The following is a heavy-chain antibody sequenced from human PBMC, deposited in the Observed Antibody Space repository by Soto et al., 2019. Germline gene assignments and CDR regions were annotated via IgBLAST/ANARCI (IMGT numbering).Heavy chain of an antibody. D-gene: IGHD3-10*01. CDR2: ISGYNGNT. J-gene: IGHJ4*02. CDR1: GYTFTSYG. V-gene: IGHV1-18*01. CDR3: AKDLLSFGSRPMEPFDY. Sequence: ASVKVSCKASGYTFTSYGITWMRQAPGQGLEWMGWISGYNGNTNYAQKFQGRVTMTTDTSTSTAYMELRSLRSDDTAVYFCAKDLLSFGSRPMEPFDYWGQGILVTVSS.